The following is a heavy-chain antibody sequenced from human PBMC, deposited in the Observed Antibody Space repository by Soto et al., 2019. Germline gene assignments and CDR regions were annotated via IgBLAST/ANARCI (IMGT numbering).Heavy chain of an antibody. CDR3: ARRLYYDSSGFEGGGMDV. V-gene: IGHV4-39*01. J-gene: IGHJ6*02. CDR1: GTSISSTNYY. D-gene: IGHD3-22*01. CDR2: IYYSGST. Sequence: SETLSLTCTVSGTSISSTNYYWGWIRQPPGKGLEWIASIYYSGSTYYNPSLKSRVTISVDTSKNQFSLKLSSVTAADTAVYYCARRLYYDSSGFEGGGMDVWGQGTTVTVSS.